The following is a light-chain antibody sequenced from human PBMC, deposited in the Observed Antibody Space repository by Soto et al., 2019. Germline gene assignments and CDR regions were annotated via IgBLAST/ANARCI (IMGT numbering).Light chain of an antibody. J-gene: IGLJ1*01. CDR3: QSYDSSLSGSEV. CDR2: GNG. Sequence: QSVLTQPPSVSGAPGQRVTISCTGSSSNIGAGHDVHWYQHLPGTAPKLLIYGNGNRPSGVPDRFSGSKSGTSASLAITGLQAEDEADYYCQSYDSSLSGSEVFGTGTKPTVL. V-gene: IGLV1-40*01. CDR1: SSNIGAGHD.